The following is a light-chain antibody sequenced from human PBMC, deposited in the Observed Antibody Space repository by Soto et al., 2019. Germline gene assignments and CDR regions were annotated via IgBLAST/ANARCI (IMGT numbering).Light chain of an antibody. Sequence: SVSPGGRATLSCRASQSISDTLAWYQQKSGQGPRLLIYDASTRATGIPARFSGSGSGTEFTLTISSLQSEDFAVYYCQQYNNWPPWTFGQGTKVDIK. V-gene: IGKV3D-15*01. CDR2: DAS. CDR3: QQYNNWPPWT. J-gene: IGKJ1*01. CDR1: QSISDT.